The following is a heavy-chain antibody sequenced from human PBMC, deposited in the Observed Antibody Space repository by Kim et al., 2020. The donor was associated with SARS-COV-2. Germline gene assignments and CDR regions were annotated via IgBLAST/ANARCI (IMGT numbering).Heavy chain of an antibody. J-gene: IGHJ4*02. CDR3: AREDYGGNKLFAH. Sequence: GGSLRLSCAGSGFTLSGYSMNWVRQAPGKGLEWVSYISTAGSVIFYADSVKGRFTIARDNAKNSVSLQMNSLRHEDTAVYYCAREDYGGNKLFAHWGQGTLVTVSS. D-gene: IGHD4-17*01. V-gene: IGHV3-48*02. CDR1: GFTLSGYS. CDR2: ISTAGSVI.